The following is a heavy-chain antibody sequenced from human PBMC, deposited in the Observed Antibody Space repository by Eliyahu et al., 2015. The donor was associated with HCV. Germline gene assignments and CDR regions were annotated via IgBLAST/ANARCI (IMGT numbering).Heavy chain of an antibody. CDR1: GFTFSSYW. J-gene: IGHJ3*02. V-gene: IGHV3-74*01. CDR3: TTSFTYYYDSSGFPILALDM. CDR2: INTDGSRT. Sequence: RLSCAASGFTFSSYWMHWVRHAPGEGLVWVSLINTDGSRTSHADSVKGRFTISRDNAKNTLYLQMNSLRAEDTALYYCTTSFTYYYDSSGFPILALDMWGQGAMVTVSS. D-gene: IGHD3-22*01.